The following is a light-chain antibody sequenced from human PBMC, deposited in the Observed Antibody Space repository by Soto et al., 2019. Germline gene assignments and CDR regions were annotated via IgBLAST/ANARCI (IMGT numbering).Light chain of an antibody. CDR1: QSITNW. J-gene: IGKJ1*01. V-gene: IGKV1-5*03. CDR3: QQYYRQAT. Sequence: DIQMTQSPSTLSASVGDRVTITCRASQSITNWLAWYQQKPGKAPKPLIYMASSLESGVPSRFSGSGGGTDFTLTISSLQPDDCATYYCQQYYRQATFGQGTKVEIK. CDR2: MAS.